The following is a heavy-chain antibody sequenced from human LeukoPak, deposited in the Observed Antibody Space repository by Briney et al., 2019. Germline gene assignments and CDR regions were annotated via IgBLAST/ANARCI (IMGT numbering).Heavy chain of an antibody. D-gene: IGHD1-1*01. J-gene: IGHJ4*02. Sequence: GGSLRLSCVDSGLTFSRFWMSWVRQAPGRGLQWVASIDQDASEIYYVDSVKGRFTTSRDNAKKSLFLQMNSLRAEDTAAYYCVRVSPGSVFDYWGQGALVTVSS. CDR2: IDQDASEI. CDR3: VRVSPGSVFDY. V-gene: IGHV3-7*04. CDR1: GLTFSRFW.